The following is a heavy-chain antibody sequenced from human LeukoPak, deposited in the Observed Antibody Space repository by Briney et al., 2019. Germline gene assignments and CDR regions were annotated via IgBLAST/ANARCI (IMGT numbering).Heavy chain of an antibody. J-gene: IGHJ4*02. CDR1: GFTFSIYS. D-gene: IGHD1-14*01. CDR2: ISHSSRNT. Sequence: GGSPRLSCAASGFTFSIYSMNWVRQAPGKGLEWVSSISHSSRNTYYADSVKGRFTISRDNAKNSLYLQMNSLRAEDTAVYYCARDMNLGYWGQGTLVTVSS. V-gene: IGHV3-21*01. CDR3: ARDMNLGY.